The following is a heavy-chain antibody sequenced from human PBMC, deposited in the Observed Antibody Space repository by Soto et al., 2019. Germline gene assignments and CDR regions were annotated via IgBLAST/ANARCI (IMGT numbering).Heavy chain of an antibody. CDR3: RVFDY. CDR1: SDSISSSGYY. J-gene: IGHJ4*02. Sequence: SETLSLTCSVSSDSISSSGYYWTWIRQSPGKGLEWIGYMYHGGSTRYNPSLKSRVTISVNSVRAEDVAIYYCAKASGESYPGSRVFDYWGQGTRVTVSS. D-gene: IGHD3-10*01. CDR2: MYHGGST. V-gene: IGHV4-30-2*06.